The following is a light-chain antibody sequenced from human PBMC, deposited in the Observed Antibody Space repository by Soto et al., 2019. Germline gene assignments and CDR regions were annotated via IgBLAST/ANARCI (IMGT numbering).Light chain of an antibody. V-gene: IGKV1-39*01. CDR1: ESIRNY. J-gene: IGKJ4*01. CDR2: AAS. CDR3: QQSYSTLT. Sequence: DIQMTQSPSSLSASVGDRVTITCRASESIRNYLNWYQQKPGKAPNLLIYAASSLQGGVASRFSGSGSGTDFTLTISSLQPEYFATYYCQQSYSTLTFGGGTKVEIK.